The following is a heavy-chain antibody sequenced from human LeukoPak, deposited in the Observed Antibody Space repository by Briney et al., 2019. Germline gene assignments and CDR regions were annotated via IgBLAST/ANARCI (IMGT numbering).Heavy chain of an antibody. CDR3: ARDTLVRGLDCFDY. J-gene: IGHJ4*02. Sequence: GGSLRLSCAASGFTFSSYEMNWVRQAPGKGLEWVSYIATSGATTYYADSVKGRFTISRGNAKNSLYLRMNSLRAEDTALYYCARDTLVRGLDCFDYWGQGTLVTVSS. CDR2: IATSGATT. D-gene: IGHD3-10*01. V-gene: IGHV3-48*03. CDR1: GFTFSSYE.